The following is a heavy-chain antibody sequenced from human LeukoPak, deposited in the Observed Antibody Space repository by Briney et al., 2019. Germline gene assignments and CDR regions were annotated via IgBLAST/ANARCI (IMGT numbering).Heavy chain of an antibody. CDR2: IYYSGST. J-gene: IGHJ5*02. Sequence: SETLSLTCTVSGGFISSYYWSWIRQPPGKGLEWIGYIYYSGSTNYNPSLKSRVTISVDTSKNQFSLKLSSVTAADTAVYYCARDQSEAVAGTGWFDPWGQGTLVTVSS. CDR1: GGFISSYY. CDR3: ARDQSEAVAGTGWFDP. D-gene: IGHD6-19*01. V-gene: IGHV4-59*01.